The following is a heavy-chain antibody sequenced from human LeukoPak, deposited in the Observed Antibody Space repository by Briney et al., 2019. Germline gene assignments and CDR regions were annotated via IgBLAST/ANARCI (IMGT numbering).Heavy chain of an antibody. CDR1: GFTFDDYA. V-gene: IGHV3-9*01. CDR2: ISWNSGSI. Sequence: GGSLRLSCAASGFTFDDYAMHWVRQAPGKGLEWVSGISWNSGSIGYADSVKGRFTISRDNAKNSLYLQMNSLRAEDTALYYCAKWGGSGSYYRNYFDYWGQGTLVTVSS. J-gene: IGHJ4*02. D-gene: IGHD3-10*01. CDR3: AKWGGSGSYYRNYFDY.